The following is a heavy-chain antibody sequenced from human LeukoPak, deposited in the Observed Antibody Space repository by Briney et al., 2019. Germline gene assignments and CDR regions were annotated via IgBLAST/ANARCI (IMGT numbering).Heavy chain of an antibody. J-gene: IGHJ3*02. D-gene: IGHD3-10*01. Sequence: SVXXXCXASGGTFTSYAISWVRQAPGQGLEWMGGIIPIFGTANYAQKFQGRVTITADESTSTAYMELSSLRSEDTAVYYCANPTSGVSNAFDIWGQGTMVTVSS. CDR1: GGTFTSYA. V-gene: IGHV1-69*13. CDR2: IIPIFGTA. CDR3: ANPTSGVSNAFDI.